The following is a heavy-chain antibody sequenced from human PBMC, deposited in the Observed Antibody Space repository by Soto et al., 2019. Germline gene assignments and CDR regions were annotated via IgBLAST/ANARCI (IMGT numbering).Heavy chain of an antibody. D-gene: IGHD3-10*01. CDR2: ISYDGSNK. V-gene: IGHV3-30-3*01. J-gene: IGHJ6*02. Sequence: GGSLRLSCAASGFTFSSYAMHWVRQAPGKGLEWVAVISYDGSNKYYADSVKGRFTISRDNSKNTLYLQMNSLRAEDTAVYYCARPNHRGAFYYYYGMDVWGQGTTVTVSS. CDR3: ARPNHRGAFYYYYGMDV. CDR1: GFTFSSYA.